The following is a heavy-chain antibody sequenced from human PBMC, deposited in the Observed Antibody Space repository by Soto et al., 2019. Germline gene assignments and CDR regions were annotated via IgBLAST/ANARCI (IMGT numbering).Heavy chain of an antibody. V-gene: IGHV4-34*01. CDR2: INHSGST. D-gene: IGHD3-10*01. Sequence: SQTRSLTCALYGGSFSGYYWSWIRQPPGKGLEWIGEINHSGSTNYNPSLKSRVTISVDTSKNQFSLKLSSVTAADTAVYYCARGRKVRGVRYCMDVWGQGTTVTVSS. J-gene: IGHJ6*02. CDR3: ARGRKVRGVRYCMDV. CDR1: GGSFSGYY.